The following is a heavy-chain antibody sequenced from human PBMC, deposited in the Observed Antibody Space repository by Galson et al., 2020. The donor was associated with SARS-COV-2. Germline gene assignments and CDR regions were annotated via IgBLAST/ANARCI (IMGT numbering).Heavy chain of an antibody. V-gene: IGHV3-30*01. D-gene: IGHD3-9*01. Sequence: GESLKISCAASGFTFSSYAMHWVRQAPGKGLEWVAVISYDGSNKYYADSVKGRFTISRDNSKNTLYLQMNSLRAEDTAVYYCARDAKYYDILTGYYARPPYYYYYYMDVWGKGTTVTVSS. CDR3: ARDAKYYDILTGYYARPPYYYYYYMDV. J-gene: IGHJ6*03. CDR1: GFTFSSYA. CDR2: ISYDGSNK.